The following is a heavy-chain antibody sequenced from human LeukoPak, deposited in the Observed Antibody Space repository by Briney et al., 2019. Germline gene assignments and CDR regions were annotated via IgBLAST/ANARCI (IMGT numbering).Heavy chain of an antibody. CDR1: GFTFSSYE. CDR3: VRWPSGSYPYYYYYGMDV. V-gene: IGHV3-48*03. Sequence: PGGSLRLSCAASGFTFSSYEMNWVRQAPGKGLEWVSYITGSGDVTYYADSVKGRFSISRDNAKNSLYLQMNSLRAEDTAIHYCVRWPSGSYPYYYYYGMDVWGTGTTVTVSS. CDR2: ITGSGDVT. J-gene: IGHJ6*04. D-gene: IGHD3-10*01.